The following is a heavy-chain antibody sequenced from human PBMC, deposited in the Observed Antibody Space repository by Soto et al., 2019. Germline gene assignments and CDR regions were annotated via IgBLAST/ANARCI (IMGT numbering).Heavy chain of an antibody. V-gene: IGHV4-39*01. CDR1: GGSISSSIYY. Sequence: SETLSLTCTVSGGSISSSIYYGGWIRRPPGKGLEWIGSIFYSGSTYYNPSLKSRVTISVDTSKNQFSLKLYSVTAADTAMYYCARLVVTASSPIYYFDYRGQRIPVTVSS. CDR3: ARLVVTASSPIYYFDY. CDR2: IFYSGST. J-gene: IGHJ4*02. D-gene: IGHD2-21*02.